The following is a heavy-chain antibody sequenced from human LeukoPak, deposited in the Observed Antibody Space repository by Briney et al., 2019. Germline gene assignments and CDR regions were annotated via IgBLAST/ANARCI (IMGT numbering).Heavy chain of an antibody. D-gene: IGHD6-13*01. CDR2: ISGSGGST. V-gene: IGHV3-23*01. J-gene: IGHJ5*02. CDR3: AKTWAGSSWYGNWFDP. CDR1: GFTFSSYA. Sequence: GGSLRLSCAASGFTFSSYAMSWVRQAPGKGLEWVSAISGSGGSTYYADSVKGRFTISRENSKNTLYLQMNSLRDEDTAVYYCAKTWAGSSWYGNWFDPWGQGTLVTVSS.